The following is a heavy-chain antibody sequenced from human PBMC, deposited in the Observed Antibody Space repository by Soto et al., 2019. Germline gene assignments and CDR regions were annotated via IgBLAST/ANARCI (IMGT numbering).Heavy chain of an antibody. Sequence: SDTLSLTXAVSGYSISSGYYWGWIRQPPGKGLEWIGSIYHSGSTYYNPSLKSRVTISVDTSKNQFSLKLSSVTAADTAVYYCARAREGDYDILTGYYTPSHFDYWGQGTLVTVSS. CDR2: IYHSGST. CDR3: ARAREGDYDILTGYYTPSHFDY. CDR1: GYSISSGYY. D-gene: IGHD3-9*01. J-gene: IGHJ4*02. V-gene: IGHV4-38-2*01.